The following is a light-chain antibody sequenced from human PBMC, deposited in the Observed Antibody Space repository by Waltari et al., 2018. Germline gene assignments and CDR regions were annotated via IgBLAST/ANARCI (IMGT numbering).Light chain of an antibody. J-gene: IGKJ5*01. Sequence: DIQMTQSPSSLSASVGDRVTITCRASQSINSYLNWYQQKPGKAPKLLIYAASSVQSGVPSRFSGSGSGTDFTLTISSLQPEDFVTYYCQQSYSTPITFGQGTRLEIK. CDR2: AAS. V-gene: IGKV1-39*01. CDR1: QSINSY. CDR3: QQSYSTPIT.